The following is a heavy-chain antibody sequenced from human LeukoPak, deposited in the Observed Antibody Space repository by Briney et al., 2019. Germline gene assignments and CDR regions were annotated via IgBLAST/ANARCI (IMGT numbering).Heavy chain of an antibody. D-gene: IGHD3-10*01. J-gene: IGHJ4*02. CDR2: ISSSSSTI. Sequence: GGSLRLSCAASGFTFNSYSMNWVRQAPGKGLEWVSYISSSSSTIYYADSVKGRFTISRDNSKNTLYLQMNSLRAEDTAVYYCAKDSSSTWFGGVSKWGQGTLVTVSS. CDR3: AKDSSSTWFGGVSK. CDR1: GFTFNSYS. V-gene: IGHV3-48*01.